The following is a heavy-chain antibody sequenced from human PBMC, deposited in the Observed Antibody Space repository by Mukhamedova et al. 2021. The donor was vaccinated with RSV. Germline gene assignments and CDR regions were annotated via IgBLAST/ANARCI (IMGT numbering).Heavy chain of an antibody. CDR3: AREEYSYDCGGFYYNAFDI. CDR2: VYITDNT. D-gene: IGHD3-22*01. Sequence: SWIRQPAGKGLEWIGRVYITDNTNYNPSLKSRVTISVDMSKNQFSLKLSSVTAADTAVYYCAREEYSYDCGGFYYNAFDIWGQGT. J-gene: IGHJ3*02. V-gene: IGHV4-61*02.